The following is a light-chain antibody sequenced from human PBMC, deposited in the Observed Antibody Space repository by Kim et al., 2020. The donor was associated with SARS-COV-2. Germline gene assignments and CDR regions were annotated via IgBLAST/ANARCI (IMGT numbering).Light chain of an antibody. CDR1: SSDVGAYNY. CDR3: CSYATSRSYV. CDR2: DVS. J-gene: IGLJ1*01. V-gene: IGLV2-14*01. Sequence: QSALTQPASVSGSPGQSITISCTGTSSDVGAYNYVSWYQLHPGKAPELMVFDVSERPSGISNRFSGSKSGNTASLTIIGLQAEDEADYYCCSYATSRSYVFGTGTKVTVL.